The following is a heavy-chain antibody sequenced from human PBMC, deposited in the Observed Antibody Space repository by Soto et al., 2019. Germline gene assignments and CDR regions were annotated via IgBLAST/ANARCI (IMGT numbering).Heavy chain of an antibody. CDR3: ARGQYDYDCWSGYDY. D-gene: IGHD3-3*01. Sequence: QVQLVESGGGVVQPGRSLRLSCAASGFTFSSYAMHWVRQAPGKGLEWVAVISYDGSNKYYADSVKGRITISRDNSKNTLYLQMNSLRAEDTAVYYCARGQYDYDCWSGYDYWGQGTLVTVSS. V-gene: IGHV3-30-3*01. CDR2: ISYDGSNK. J-gene: IGHJ4*02. CDR1: GFTFSSYA.